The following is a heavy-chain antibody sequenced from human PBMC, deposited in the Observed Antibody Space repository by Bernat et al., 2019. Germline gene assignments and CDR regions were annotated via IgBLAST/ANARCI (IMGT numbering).Heavy chain of an antibody. Sequence: EVQLLESGGGLVQPGGSLRLSCAASGFTFSNYAMSWVRQAPGKGLEWVSAISGGGGSTYYAASVTGRLTISRNNSKNTLYLQMNSLTAEDTAVYYCAKYSYGGDLDYWGQGTLVTVSS. D-gene: IGHD5-18*01. CDR2: ISGGGGST. CDR1: GFTFSNYA. CDR3: AKYSYGGDLDY. J-gene: IGHJ4*02. V-gene: IGHV3-23*01.